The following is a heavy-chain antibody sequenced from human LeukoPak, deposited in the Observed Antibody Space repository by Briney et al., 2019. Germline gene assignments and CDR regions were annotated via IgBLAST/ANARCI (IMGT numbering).Heavy chain of an antibody. D-gene: IGHD4-17*01. V-gene: IGHV3-21*01. CDR2: ISSSSSYI. Sequence: GGSLRLSRAASGFTFSSYSMNWVRQAPGKGLEWVSSISSSSSYIYYADSVKGRFTISRDNAKNSLYLQMNSLRAEDTAVYYCARDVATTVTTGFVYWGQGTLVTVSS. CDR1: GFTFSSYS. J-gene: IGHJ4*02. CDR3: ARDVATTVTTGFVY.